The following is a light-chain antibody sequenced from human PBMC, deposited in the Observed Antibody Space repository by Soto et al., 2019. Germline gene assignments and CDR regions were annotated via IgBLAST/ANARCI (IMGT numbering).Light chain of an antibody. CDR2: DAS. V-gene: IGKV1-5*02. Sequence: DIQMTQSPSTLSASVGDRVTIICRASQSISSWLAWYQQKPGKAPKLLIYDASSLESGVPSRFSGSGSGTEFTLTISSLQPDDFATYYCQQYNSYLLTFGGGTKVEIK. CDR3: QQYNSYLLT. J-gene: IGKJ4*01. CDR1: QSISSW.